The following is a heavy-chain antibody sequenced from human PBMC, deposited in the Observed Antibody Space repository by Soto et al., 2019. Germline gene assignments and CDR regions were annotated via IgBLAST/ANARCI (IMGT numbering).Heavy chain of an antibody. Sequence: ASVKVSCKASGGTFSSYAMDWVRQAPGQGLEWMGGIIPMFGTADYAQKFQARVTITADESTSTAYMELSSLTSEDTADYYCARPVLMDTGVRYYYGTDVWGQGTTVTVSS. V-gene: IGHV1-69*13. D-gene: IGHD5-18*01. CDR1: GGTFSSYA. CDR3: ARPVLMDTGVRYYYGTDV. J-gene: IGHJ6*02. CDR2: IIPMFGTA.